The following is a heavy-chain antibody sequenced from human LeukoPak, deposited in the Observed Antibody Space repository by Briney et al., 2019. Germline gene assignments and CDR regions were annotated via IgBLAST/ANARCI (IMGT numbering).Heavy chain of an antibody. CDR3: AKVAGDVLRYFDWLPNYYYYGMDV. Sequence: GGSLRLSCAASGFTFSSYAMSWVRQAPGKGLEWASAISGSGGSTYYADSVKGRFTISRDNSKNTLYLQMNSLRAEDTAVYYCAKVAGDVLRYFDWLPNYYYYGMDVWGQGTTVTVSS. CDR1: GFTFSSYA. V-gene: IGHV3-23*01. J-gene: IGHJ6*02. CDR2: ISGSGGST. D-gene: IGHD3-9*01.